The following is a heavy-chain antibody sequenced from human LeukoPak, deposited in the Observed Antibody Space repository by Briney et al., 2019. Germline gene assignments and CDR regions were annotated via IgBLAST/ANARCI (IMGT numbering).Heavy chain of an antibody. Sequence: GGSLRLSCAASGFTFSSYAMNWVRQAPGKGLEWVSAITNTGGSSYYSDSVKGRFTISRDSSKNTLYLQMNSLRTEDTALYFCARDHGDWLYYFDYWGQGTLVTVSS. CDR3: ARDHGDWLYYFDY. J-gene: IGHJ4*02. D-gene: IGHD3-9*01. CDR2: ITNTGGSS. CDR1: GFTFSSYA. V-gene: IGHV3-23*01.